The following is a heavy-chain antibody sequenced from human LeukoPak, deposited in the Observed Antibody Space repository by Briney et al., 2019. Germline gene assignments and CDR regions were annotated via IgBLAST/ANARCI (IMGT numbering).Heavy chain of an antibody. D-gene: IGHD2-21*02. V-gene: IGHV4-59*01. Sequence: SETLSLTCTVSGGSISSYYWSWIRQPPGKGLEWIGYIYYSGSTNYNPSLKSRVTISVDTSKNQFSLKLSSVTAADTAVYYCARAYCGGDCYSPYYFDYWGRGTLVTVSS. CDR2: IYYSGST. CDR3: ARAYCGGDCYSPYYFDY. J-gene: IGHJ4*02. CDR1: GGSISSYY.